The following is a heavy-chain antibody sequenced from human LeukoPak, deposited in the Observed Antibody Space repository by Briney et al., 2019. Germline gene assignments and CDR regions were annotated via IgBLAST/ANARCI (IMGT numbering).Heavy chain of an antibody. J-gene: IGHJ4*02. CDR3: AKGTKPVMTIPDY. CDR1: GFTVSSNY. D-gene: IGHD1/OR15-1a*01. V-gene: IGHV3-53*01. CDR2: IYGGGNI. Sequence: GGSLRLSCAASGFTVSSNYMNWVRQAPGKGLEWVSVIYGGGNIYYADSVKGRFTISRDNSKNTLYLQMNSLRAEDTAMYYCAKGTKPVMTIPDYWGQGILVTVSS.